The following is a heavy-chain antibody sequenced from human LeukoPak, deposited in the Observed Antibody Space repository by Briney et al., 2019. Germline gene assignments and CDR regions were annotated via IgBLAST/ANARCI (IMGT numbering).Heavy chain of an antibody. V-gene: IGHV3-21*01. Sequence: GGSLRLSCAASGFTFSSYTMNWLRQSPGKGLEWVSSISSSSSYIYYADSVKGRFTISRDNAKNSLYLQMNSLRAEDTAVYYCARDKGSYDRDFWGQGTLVTVSS. D-gene: IGHD5-18*01. CDR2: ISSSSSYI. CDR3: ARDKGSYDRDF. J-gene: IGHJ4*02. CDR1: GFTFSSYT.